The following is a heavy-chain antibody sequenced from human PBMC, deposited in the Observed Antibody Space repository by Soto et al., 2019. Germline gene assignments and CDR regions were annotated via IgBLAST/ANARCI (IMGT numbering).Heavy chain of an antibody. V-gene: IGHV4-59*01. Sequence: QVQLQESGPGLVKPSETLSLTCTVSGGSISSYYWSWIRQPPGKGLEWIGYIYYSGSTNYNPSLKSRVTISVDTSKNQFSLKLSSVTAADTAVYYCARDNVAYYDFWSGYYQREYNWFDPWGQGTLVTVSS. J-gene: IGHJ5*02. CDR2: IYYSGST. D-gene: IGHD3-3*01. CDR1: GGSISSYY. CDR3: ARDNVAYYDFWSGYYQREYNWFDP.